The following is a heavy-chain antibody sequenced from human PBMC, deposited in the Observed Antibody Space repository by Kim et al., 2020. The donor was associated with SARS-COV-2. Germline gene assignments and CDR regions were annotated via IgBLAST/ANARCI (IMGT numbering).Heavy chain of an antibody. CDR3: AKVETYGKYLARQWLVPGAY. J-gene: IGHJ1*01. D-gene: IGHD6-19*01. CDR1: GLTVSSYA. Sequence: GGSLRLSCAASGLTVSSYAMSRVRQAPGRGLEWVSTIRDSGDSTHYADSAKGRFTISRDNSKNTRYLQMNSLRAEHTAVYYCAKVETYGKYLARQWLVPGAYWGQGTRVNVPS. V-gene: IGHV3-23*01. CDR2: IRDSGDST.